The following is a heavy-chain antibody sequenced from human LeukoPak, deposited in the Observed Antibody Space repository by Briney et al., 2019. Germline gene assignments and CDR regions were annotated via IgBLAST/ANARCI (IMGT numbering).Heavy chain of an antibody. J-gene: IGHJ2*01. CDR3: ARDRGYDILTGYLKSGYWYFDL. Sequence: GASVKVSCKASGGTFSSYAISWVRQAPGQGLEWMGRIIPILGIANYAQKFQGRVTITADKSTSTAYMELSSLRSEDTAVYYCARDRGYDILTGYLKSGYWYFDLWGRGTLVTVSS. CDR1: GGTFSSYA. CDR2: IIPILGIA. V-gene: IGHV1-69*04. D-gene: IGHD3-9*01.